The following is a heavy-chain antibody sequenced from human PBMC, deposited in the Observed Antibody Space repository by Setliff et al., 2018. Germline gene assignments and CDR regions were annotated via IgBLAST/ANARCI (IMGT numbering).Heavy chain of an antibody. J-gene: IGHJ6*03. CDR2: INHSGST. V-gene: IGHV4-34*01. CDR1: GGTFSDYY. D-gene: IGHD6-19*01. CDR3: ARATSGWYSAYYYYMDV. Sequence: PSGDPSLTCAASGGTFSDYYWTWIRQPPGKGLEWIGEINHSGSTNYNPSLKSRVTISLDTSKNQFSLNLTSVTAADTAVYYCARATSGWYSAYYYYMDVWGKGTTVTVSS.